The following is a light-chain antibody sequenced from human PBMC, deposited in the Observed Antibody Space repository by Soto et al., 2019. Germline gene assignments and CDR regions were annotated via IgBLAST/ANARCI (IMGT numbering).Light chain of an antibody. CDR1: QGISSY. J-gene: IGKJ2*01. CDR3: QQLTSYPLT. V-gene: IGKV1-9*01. CDR2: AAS. Sequence: IQLTQSPSSLSASVGDRVTITCRASQGISSYLAWYQQKPVKAPKLLIYAASTLQSGVPSRFSGSGSGTDFSLTISSLQPEAFATYYCQQLTSYPLTFGQGTKLEIK.